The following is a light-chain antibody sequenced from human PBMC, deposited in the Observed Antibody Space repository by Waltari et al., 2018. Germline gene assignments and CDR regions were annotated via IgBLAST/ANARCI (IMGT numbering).Light chain of an antibody. CDR1: SSDIGDYDY. J-gene: IGLJ2*01. V-gene: IGLV2-14*03. CDR2: DVT. Sequence: QSALTQPAPVSGSPGQSITISCTGSSSDIGDYDYFSWDQQHPGEAPKLIIYDVTHRPSGISNRFSGSKSGSAASLTISGLQAEDEADYYCSSYTNRILVCGGGTKLTVL. CDR3: SSYTNRILV.